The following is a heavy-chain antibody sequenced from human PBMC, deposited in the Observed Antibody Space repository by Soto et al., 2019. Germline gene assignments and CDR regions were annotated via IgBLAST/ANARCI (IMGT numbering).Heavy chain of an antibody. CDR1: GGSISSYY. CDR2: IYYSGST. Sequence: SQTLSLTCTVSGGSISSYYWSWIRQLPGKGLEWIGYIYYSGSTNYNPSLKSRVTISVDTSKNQFSLKLNSMTAADTAVYYCARHNYGSGSTYFDYWGQGTLVTVSS. J-gene: IGHJ4*02. CDR3: ARHNYGSGSTYFDY. D-gene: IGHD3-10*01. V-gene: IGHV4-59*08.